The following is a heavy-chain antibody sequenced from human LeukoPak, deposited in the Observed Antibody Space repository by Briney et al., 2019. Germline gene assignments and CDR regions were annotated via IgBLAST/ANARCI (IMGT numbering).Heavy chain of an antibody. Sequence: GGSLRLSCAASGFTLSSFGMTWVRQSPGKGLEWVSSITGSGASSFYADSVKGRFTISRDNSKNTLYLQMNSLRVEDTAVYYCAKAAPDSSGYYSDWGQGTLVTVSS. D-gene: IGHD3-22*01. CDR1: GFTLSSFG. CDR3: AKAAPDSSGYYSD. CDR2: ITGSGASS. V-gene: IGHV3-23*01. J-gene: IGHJ4*02.